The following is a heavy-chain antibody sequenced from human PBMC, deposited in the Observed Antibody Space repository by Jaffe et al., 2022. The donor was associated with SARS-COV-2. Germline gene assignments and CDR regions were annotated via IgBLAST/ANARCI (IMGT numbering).Heavy chain of an antibody. Sequence: QVQVVQSGAEVKKPGSSVKVSCKASGGTFSNYTISWVRQAPGQGLECMGRITPIFGIANYAQKFQGRVTLTADTSTSTAYMELSSLRSEDTAVYYCHLRQQLARENWFDPWGQGTLVIVSS. CDR2: ITPIFGIA. V-gene: IGHV1-69*02. CDR1: GGTFSNYT. J-gene: IGHJ5*02. D-gene: IGHD6-13*01. CDR3: HLRQQLARENWFDP.